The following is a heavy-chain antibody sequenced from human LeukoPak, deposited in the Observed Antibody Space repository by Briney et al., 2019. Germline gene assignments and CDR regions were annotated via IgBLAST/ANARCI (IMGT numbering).Heavy chain of an antibody. CDR3: ARLDWGEWADY. CDR2: IYYSGST. V-gene: IGHV4-34*01. D-gene: IGHD3-16*01. CDR1: GGSFSDYY. J-gene: IGHJ4*02. Sequence: PSETLSLTCAVYGGSFSDYYWNYIRQPPGKGLEWIGSIYYSGSTYYNPSLKSRVTISVDTSKNQFSLKLSSVTAADTAVYYCARLDWGEWADYWGQGTLVTVSS.